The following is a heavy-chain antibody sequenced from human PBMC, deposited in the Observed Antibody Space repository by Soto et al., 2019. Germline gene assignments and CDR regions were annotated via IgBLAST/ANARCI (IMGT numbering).Heavy chain of an antibody. Sequence: QVQLVQSGAEVKKPGSSVKVSCKVSGGTFSNYAIDWVRLAPGHGLEWMGGIVPIFGTTYYTQKFQGRATIIADDSTTTDCLEMGSLRSDDTAIYYCARVEAVAGLYNYHGLDVWGQGTAVTVAS. J-gene: IGHJ6*02. CDR3: ARVEAVAGLYNYHGLDV. CDR1: GGTFSNYA. CDR2: IVPIFGTT. V-gene: IGHV1-69*12. D-gene: IGHD6-19*01.